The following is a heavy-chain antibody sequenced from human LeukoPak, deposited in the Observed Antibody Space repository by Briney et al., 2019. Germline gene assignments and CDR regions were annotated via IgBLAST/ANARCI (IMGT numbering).Heavy chain of an antibody. J-gene: IGHJ5*02. V-gene: IGHV1-46*01. CDR1: GYTFTSYY. D-gene: IGHD1-26*01. CDR3: ATELLPHNWFDP. Sequence: ASAKVSCKASGYTFTSYYMHWVRQAPGQGLEWMGIINPSGGSTSYAQKFQGRVTMTRDMSTSTVYMELSSLRSEDTAVYYCATELLPHNWFDPWGQGTLVTVSS. CDR2: INPSGGST.